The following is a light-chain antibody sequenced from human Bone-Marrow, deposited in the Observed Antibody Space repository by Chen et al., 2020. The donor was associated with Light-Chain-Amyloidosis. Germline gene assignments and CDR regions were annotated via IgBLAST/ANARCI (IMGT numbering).Light chain of an antibody. Sequence: QSALTQPASVSGSPGQSITVSRSGLGSYSLVSWYQHHPGKAPKLIIYGDFRRPSGVSNRFSASKSGNTASLTISGLQNEDEAHYHCCSYTGSTTWVFGGGTKVTVL. V-gene: IGLV2-23*01. CDR1: LGSYSL. CDR2: GDF. CDR3: CSYTGSTTWV. J-gene: IGLJ3*02.